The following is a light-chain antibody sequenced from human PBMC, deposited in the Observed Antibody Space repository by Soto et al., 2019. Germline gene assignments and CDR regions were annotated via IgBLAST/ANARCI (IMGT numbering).Light chain of an antibody. CDR2: AAS. J-gene: IGKJ4*01. CDR3: QQLSTYPST. V-gene: IGKV1-9*01. Sequence: IQLTQSPSSLSASLGGRVTITCRASQGIGSYLAWYQQKPGEAPKLLIFAASTLQSGVPSRFSGSGSGTDFTLTISSLQAEDFATYYCQQLSTYPSTFGGGTKVDIK. CDR1: QGIGSY.